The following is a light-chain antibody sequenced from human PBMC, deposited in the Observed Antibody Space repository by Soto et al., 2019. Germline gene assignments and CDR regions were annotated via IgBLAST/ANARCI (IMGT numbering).Light chain of an antibody. V-gene: IGKV1-9*01. J-gene: IGKJ2*01. Sequence: DIQLTQSPSFLSASVGDRVTITCRASQGISSYLAWYQHKPGKAPKLLIYAASTLQRGVPSRFSGSGSGTEFTLTISTLQPEDFATYYCQQLTNYPYTFGRGTKLDIK. CDR1: QGISSY. CDR2: AAS. CDR3: QQLTNYPYT.